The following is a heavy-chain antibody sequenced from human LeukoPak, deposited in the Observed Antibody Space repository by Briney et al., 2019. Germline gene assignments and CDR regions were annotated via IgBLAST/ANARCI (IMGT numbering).Heavy chain of an antibody. V-gene: IGHV3-21*06. CDR1: GFTFSSYS. Sequence: GGSLRLSCAASGFTFSSYSMNWVRQAPGKGLEWVSSISNSSSYIYYADLVKGRFTISRDNAKNSLYLQMNSLRAEDTAVYYCARDYTGDYWGQGTLVTVSS. J-gene: IGHJ4*02. D-gene: IGHD3-16*01. CDR3: ARDYTGDY. CDR2: ISNSSSYI.